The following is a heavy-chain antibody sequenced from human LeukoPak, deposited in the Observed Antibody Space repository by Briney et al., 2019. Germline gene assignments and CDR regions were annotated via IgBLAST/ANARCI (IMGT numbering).Heavy chain of an antibody. CDR3: VREEGYSGYYFFDY. CDR1: GYTFIGYY. V-gene: IGHV1-2*02. Sequence: ASVKVSCKASGYTFIGYYIHWVRQAPGRGLEWMGWINPNSGGTKYAQRFQGRVTMTRDTSISTAYMELSRLRSDGTAVYYCVREEGYSGYYFFDYWGQGTLVPVSS. CDR2: INPNSGGT. J-gene: IGHJ4*02. D-gene: IGHD5-12*01.